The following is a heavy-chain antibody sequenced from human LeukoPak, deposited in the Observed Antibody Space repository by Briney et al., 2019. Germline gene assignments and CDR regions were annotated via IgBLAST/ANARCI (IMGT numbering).Heavy chain of an antibody. CDR1: GGSISSYY. D-gene: IGHD6-13*01. J-gene: IGHJ4*02. Sequence: PSETLSLTCTVSGGSISSYYWSWIRQPPGKGLEWIGYIYYSGSTNYNPSLKSRVTISVDTSKNQFSLKLSSVTAADTAVYYCASNIAGPGGHFDYWGQGTLVTVSS. CDR2: IYYSGST. CDR3: ASNIAGPGGHFDY. V-gene: IGHV4-59*08.